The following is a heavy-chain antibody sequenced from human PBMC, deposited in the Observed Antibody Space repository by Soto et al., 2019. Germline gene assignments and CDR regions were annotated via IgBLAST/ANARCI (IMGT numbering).Heavy chain of an antibody. CDR1: GFTFTSSA. D-gene: IGHD4-4*01. V-gene: IGHV1-58*01. J-gene: IGHJ2*01. Sequence: AAVEVSCKASGFTFTSSAVQWVRQARGQRLEWIGWIVVGSGNTNYAQKFQERVTITRDMSTSTAYMELSSLRSEDTAVYYCAARGTIYGQLQSWYFDLWGRGTLVTVSS. CDR2: IVVGSGNT. CDR3: AARGTIYGQLQSWYFDL.